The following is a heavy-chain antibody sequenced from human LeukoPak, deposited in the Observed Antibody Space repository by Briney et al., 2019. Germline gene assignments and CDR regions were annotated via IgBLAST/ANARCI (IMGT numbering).Heavy chain of an antibody. V-gene: IGHV3-23*01. CDR3: AKGRTGFSYGYGIDY. CDR1: GFTFSSYG. J-gene: IGHJ4*02. D-gene: IGHD5-18*01. CDR2: ISGSGGTT. Sequence: GGTLRLSCAASGFTFSSYGMTWVRQAPGNGLEWVSSISGSGGTTFYADSVKGRFTMSRDNSKNTLYLQMNSLRAEDAAIYYCAKGRTGFSYGYGIDYWGQGTLVTVSS.